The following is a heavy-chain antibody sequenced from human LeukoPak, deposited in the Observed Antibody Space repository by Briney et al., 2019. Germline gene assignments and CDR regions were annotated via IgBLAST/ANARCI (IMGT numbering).Heavy chain of an antibody. J-gene: IGHJ1*01. D-gene: IGHD6-19*01. Sequence: PGGSLRLSCAASGFTFSTYAMHWVRQAPGKGLEHVSSITYDGGTTYANSVKGRFTISRDNSKNTLYLQMGGLRDEDMSVYYCARDEAGYSSDWGQGTLVTVSS. CDR2: ITYDGGTT. CDR3: ARDEAGYSSD. V-gene: IGHV3-64*01. CDR1: GFTFSTYA.